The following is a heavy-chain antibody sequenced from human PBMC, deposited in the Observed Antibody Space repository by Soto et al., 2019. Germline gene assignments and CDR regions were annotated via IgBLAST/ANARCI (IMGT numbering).Heavy chain of an antibody. CDR1: GGSIGGSSYF. CDR2: IYSSGST. D-gene: IGHD3-10*01. V-gene: IGHV4-39*01. J-gene: IGHJ6*02. CDR3: TRRRFRVRAVTAMDV. Sequence: SETLSLTCPVSGGSIGGSSYFWGWIRQSPGTGLEWLGTIYSSGSTYYNPSLKSRITMSLDTSKNQFSLNLGSVTAADTAVYYCTRRRFRVRAVTAMDVWVPGSTVT.